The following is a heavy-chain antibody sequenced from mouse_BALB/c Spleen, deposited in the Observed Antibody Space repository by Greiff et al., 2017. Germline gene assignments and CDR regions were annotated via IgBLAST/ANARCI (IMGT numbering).Heavy chain of an antibody. J-gene: IGHJ4*01. D-gene: IGHD1-1*01. Sequence: EVQLQQSGAELVKPGASVKLSCTASGFTFKDTYMHWVKQRPEQGLEWIGRIDPANGNTKYDPKFQGKATITADTSSNTSYLQSSSLTSEDTAVYYCARSYYGSGYAMDYWGQGTSVTVSS. CDR1: GFTFKDTY. V-gene: IGHV14-3*02. CDR2: IDPANGNT. CDR3: ARSYYGSGYAMDY.